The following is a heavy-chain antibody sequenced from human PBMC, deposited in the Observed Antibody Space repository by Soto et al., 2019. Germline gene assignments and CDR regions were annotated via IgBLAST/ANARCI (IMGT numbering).Heavy chain of an antibody. CDR2: IKSKTDGGTT. Sequence: PGGSLRLSCAASGFTFSNAWMSWVRQAPGKGLEWVGRIKSKTDGGTTDYAAPVKGRFTISRDDSKNTLYLQMNSLKTEDTAVYYCTTEPRRPGYCSSTSCSESVDYWGQGTLVTVSS. D-gene: IGHD2-2*03. CDR3: TTEPRRPGYCSSTSCSESVDY. V-gene: IGHV3-15*01. CDR1: GFTFSNAW. J-gene: IGHJ4*02.